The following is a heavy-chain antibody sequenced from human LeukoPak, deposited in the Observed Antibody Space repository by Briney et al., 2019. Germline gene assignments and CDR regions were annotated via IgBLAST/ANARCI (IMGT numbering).Heavy chain of an antibody. CDR2: ISTRGRTI. D-gene: IGHD6-13*01. V-gene: IGHV3-48*04. Sequence: PGGSLRLSCAASGFTFSSYWMSWVRQAPGKGLEWVSYISTRGRTIYYADSVKGRFTISRDNAKNSVYLQMNSLRAEDTAVYYCAKLDGIAGLDYWGQGTLVIVSS. CDR1: GFTFSSYW. J-gene: IGHJ4*02. CDR3: AKLDGIAGLDY.